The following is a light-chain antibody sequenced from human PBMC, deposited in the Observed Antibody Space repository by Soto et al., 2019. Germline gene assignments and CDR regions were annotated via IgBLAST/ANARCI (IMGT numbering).Light chain of an antibody. CDR1: QSISSW. CDR2: KAS. CDR3: QQYNNYWT. V-gene: IGKV1-5*03. Sequence: DIQMTQSPSTLSASVGDRVTITCRASQSISSWLAWYQQKPGKAPKLLIYKASNLESGVPSRFSGSGSGTEFTLTISSLQPDDFATYYCQQYNNYWTFGQGTKLEIK. J-gene: IGKJ2*01.